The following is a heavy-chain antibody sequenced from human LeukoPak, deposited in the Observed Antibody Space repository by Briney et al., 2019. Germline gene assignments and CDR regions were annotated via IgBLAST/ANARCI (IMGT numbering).Heavy chain of an antibody. Sequence: ASVKVSCKASGYTFTGYYMHWVRQAPGQGLEWMGWINPNSGGTNYAQKFQGRVTMTRDTSISTAYMELSRLRSDDTAVYYCERDMATNSNWFDPWGQGTLVTVSS. V-gene: IGHV1-2*02. CDR1: GYTFTGYY. CDR3: ERDMATNSNWFDP. CDR2: INPNSGGT. J-gene: IGHJ5*02. D-gene: IGHD5-24*01.